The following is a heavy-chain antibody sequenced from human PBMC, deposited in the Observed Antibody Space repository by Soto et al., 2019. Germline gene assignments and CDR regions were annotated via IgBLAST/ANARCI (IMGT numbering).Heavy chain of an antibody. CDR2: ISYDGST. CDR1: GFTFSSYG. CDR3: ATGQQLGY. J-gene: IGHJ4*02. V-gene: IGHV3-30*03. D-gene: IGHD6-13*01. Sequence: PXXSLRLSFAASGFTFSSYGIHWVRQAPGKGLEWVAVISYDGSTYYADSVKGRFTISRDNSKNTLYLKMNSLRAEDTAVYYCATGQQLGYWGQGTLVTVSS.